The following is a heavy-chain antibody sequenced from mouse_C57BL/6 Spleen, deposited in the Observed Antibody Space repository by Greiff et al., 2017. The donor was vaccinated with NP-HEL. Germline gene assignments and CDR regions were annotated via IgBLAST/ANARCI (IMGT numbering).Heavy chain of an antibody. J-gene: IGHJ4*01. CDR1: GYTFTSYW. CDR3: ATYYYGSSFYAMDY. V-gene: IGHV1-64*01. Sequence: QVQLQQPGAELVKPGASVKLSCKASGYTFTSYWMHWVKQRPGQGLEWIGMIHPNSGSTNYNEKFKSKATLTVDKSSSTAYMQLSSLTSEDSEVYYCATYYYGSSFYAMDYWGQGTSVTVSS. D-gene: IGHD1-1*01. CDR2: IHPNSGST.